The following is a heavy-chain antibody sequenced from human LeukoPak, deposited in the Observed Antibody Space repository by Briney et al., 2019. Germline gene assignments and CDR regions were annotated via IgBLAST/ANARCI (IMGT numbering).Heavy chain of an antibody. CDR2: ISDDASYK. J-gene: IGHJ4*02. CDR1: GFTFSSYA. D-gene: IGHD5/OR15-5a*01. CDR3: ARDHVYGGADY. Sequence: GGSLRLSCAASGFTFSSYAMHWVRQPPGKGLEWVAVISDDASYKYYADSVKGRFAISRDNSKSSLFLQMNSLRTEDTALYYCARDHVYGGADYWGQGTLVTVSS. V-gene: IGHV3-30*03.